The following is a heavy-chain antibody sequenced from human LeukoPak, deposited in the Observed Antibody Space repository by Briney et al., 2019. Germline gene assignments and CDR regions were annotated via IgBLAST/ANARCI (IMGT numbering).Heavy chain of an antibody. J-gene: IGHJ4*02. CDR2: ISKDGSYI. V-gene: IGHV3-30*18. CDR3: AKDEGLWVGIDY. Sequence: GRSLRLSCAASGFTFTTYGMHWVRQAPGKGLEWVAVISKDGSYIYYSDSVKGRFIISRDNPNNTLYLQMNSLRAEDTAVYYCAKDEGLWVGIDYWGQGTLVTVSS. CDR1: GFTFTTYG. D-gene: IGHD2-21*01.